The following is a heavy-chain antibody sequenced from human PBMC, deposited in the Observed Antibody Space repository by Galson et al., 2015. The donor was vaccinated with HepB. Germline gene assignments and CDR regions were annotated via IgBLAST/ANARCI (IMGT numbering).Heavy chain of an antibody. Sequence: SLRLSCAASGFTFSTYAMSWVRQAPGKGLEWVSGISSHDGSTYYADSVKGRFTISRDNSKSTLYVAMNSLRDEDTAVYYCASGFPDGRGGGSYLNRWGQGTLVTVSS. CDR3: ASGFPDGRGGGSYLNR. V-gene: IGHV3-23*01. D-gene: IGHD3-22*01. J-gene: IGHJ5*02. CDR2: ISSHDGST. CDR1: GFTFSTYA.